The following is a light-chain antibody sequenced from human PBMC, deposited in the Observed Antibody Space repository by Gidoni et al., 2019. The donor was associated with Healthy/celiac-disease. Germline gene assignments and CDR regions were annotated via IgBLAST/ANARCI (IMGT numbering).Light chain of an antibody. J-gene: IGKJ1*01. CDR1: QGISSY. Sequence: DIQLTQSPSFLSASVGDRVTITCRASQGISSYLAWYQQKPGKAPKLLIYAASTLQSGVPSRVRGSGSGTEFTLTISSLQPEDSATYYCRQLNSYPWTFGQGTKVEIK. CDR2: AAS. V-gene: IGKV1-9*01. CDR3: RQLNSYPWT.